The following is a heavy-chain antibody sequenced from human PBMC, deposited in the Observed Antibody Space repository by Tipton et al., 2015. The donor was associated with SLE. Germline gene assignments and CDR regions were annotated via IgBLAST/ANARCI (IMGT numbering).Heavy chain of an antibody. CDR1: GASITSSDW. CDR3: ARSGGGDSNWFDL. D-gene: IGHD2-21*01. V-gene: IGHV4-4*02. Sequence: TLSLTCAVSGASITSSDWWSWVRQPPGKGLEYIGEIHHRGSTNYKSSLKSRVTISVDTSKNQFSPTLSSVTAADTAVYYCARSGGGDSNWFDLWGQGTLVSVSS. CDR2: IHHRGST. J-gene: IGHJ5*02.